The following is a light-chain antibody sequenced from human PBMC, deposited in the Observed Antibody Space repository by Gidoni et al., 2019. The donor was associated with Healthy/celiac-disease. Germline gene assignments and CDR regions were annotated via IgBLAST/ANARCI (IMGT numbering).Light chain of an antibody. Sequence: EPVMTQSPATLSVSPGERATLSCRASQRVSSNLTWYQQKPGQAPRLLIYGASTRATGIPARFSGSGSGTEFTLTISSLQSEDFAVYYCQQYNNWPPWTFGQGTKVEIK. CDR2: GAS. V-gene: IGKV3-15*01. CDR1: QRVSSN. CDR3: QQYNNWPPWT. J-gene: IGKJ1*01.